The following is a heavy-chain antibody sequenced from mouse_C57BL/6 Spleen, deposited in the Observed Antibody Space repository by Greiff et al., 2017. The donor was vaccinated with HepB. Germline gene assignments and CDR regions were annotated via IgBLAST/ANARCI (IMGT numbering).Heavy chain of an antibody. CDR1: GFTFSSYG. CDR3: ARDYYGSSYEADY. V-gene: IGHV5-6*01. CDR2: ISSGGSYT. D-gene: IGHD1-1*01. Sequence: EVHLVESGGDLVKPGGSLKLSCAASGFTFSSYGMSWVRQTPDKRLEWVATISSGGSYTYYPDSVKGRFTISRDNAKNTLYLQMSSLKSDDTAMYYCARDYYGSSYEADYWGQGTTLTVSS. J-gene: IGHJ2*01.